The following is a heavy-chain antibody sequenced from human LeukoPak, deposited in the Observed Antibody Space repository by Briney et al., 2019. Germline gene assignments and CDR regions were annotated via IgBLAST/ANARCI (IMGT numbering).Heavy chain of an antibody. D-gene: IGHD3-10*01. Sequence: GGSLRLSCAASGFTFSSYGMSWVRQAPGKGLEWVSSVIASGGTTYYVDSVKGRFTISRDNSKNTVYLQMNSLRAEDTAMYYCAKGAGGSYGLYYFDYWGQGTLLTVSS. CDR2: VIASGGTT. CDR1: GFTFSSYG. J-gene: IGHJ4*02. V-gene: IGHV3-23*01. CDR3: AKGAGGSYGLYYFDY.